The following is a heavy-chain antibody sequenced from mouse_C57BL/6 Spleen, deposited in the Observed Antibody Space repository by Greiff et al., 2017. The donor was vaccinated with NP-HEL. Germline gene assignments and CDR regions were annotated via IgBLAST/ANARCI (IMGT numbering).Heavy chain of an antibody. CDR1: GYTFTDYY. CDR3: ARWGIYYDSIDY. J-gene: IGHJ2*01. D-gene: IGHD2-4*01. Sequence: EVQLQQSGPELVKPGASVKISCKASGYTFTDYYMNWVKQSHGKSLEWIGDINPNNGGTSYNQKFKGKATLTVDKSSSTAYMELRSLTSEDSAVYYCARWGIYYDSIDYWGQGTTLTVSS. CDR2: INPNNGGT. V-gene: IGHV1-26*01.